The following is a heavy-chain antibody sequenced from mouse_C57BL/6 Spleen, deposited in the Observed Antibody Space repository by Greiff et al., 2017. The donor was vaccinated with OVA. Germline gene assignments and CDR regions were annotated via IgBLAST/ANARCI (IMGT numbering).Heavy chain of an antibody. D-gene: IGHD1-1*01. V-gene: IGHV1-39*01. J-gene: IGHJ3*01. CDR1: GYSFTDYN. CDR3: ARSPDYGSSPAWFAY. Sequence: EVKLQQSGPELVKPGASVKISCKASGYSFTDYNMNWVKQSNGKSLEWIGVINPNYGTTSYNQKFKGKATLTVDQSSSTAYMQLNSLTSEDSAVYYCARSPDYGSSPAWFAYWGQGTLVTVSA. CDR2: INPNYGTT.